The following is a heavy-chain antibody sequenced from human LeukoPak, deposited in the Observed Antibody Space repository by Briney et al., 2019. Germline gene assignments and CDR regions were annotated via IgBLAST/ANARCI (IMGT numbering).Heavy chain of an antibody. D-gene: IGHD6-6*01. Sequence: GGSLRLSCAASGFTFSSYSMSWVRQAPGKGLEWVSFISSSSNNLYYADSVKGRFTISRDNAKNSLYLQMNSLRAEDTAVYYCARDVAARPRWFAPWGQGTLVTVSS. J-gene: IGHJ5*02. V-gene: IGHV3-21*03. CDR1: GFTFSSYS. CDR3: ARDVAARPRWFAP. CDR2: ISSSSNNL.